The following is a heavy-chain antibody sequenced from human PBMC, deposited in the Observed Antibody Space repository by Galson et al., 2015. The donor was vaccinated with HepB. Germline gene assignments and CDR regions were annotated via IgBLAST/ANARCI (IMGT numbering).Heavy chain of an antibody. V-gene: IGHV5-51*01. D-gene: IGHD6-13*01. CDR1: GYSFTSYW. CDR3: ARNHSSPYYYYGMDV. CDR2: IYPGDSDT. J-gene: IGHJ6*02. Sequence: QSGAEVKKPGESLKISCKGSGYSFTSYWIGWVRQMPGKGLEWMGIIYPGDSDTRYSPSFQGQVTISADKSISTAYLQWSSLKASDTAMYYCARNHSSPYYYYGMDVWGQGTTVTVSS.